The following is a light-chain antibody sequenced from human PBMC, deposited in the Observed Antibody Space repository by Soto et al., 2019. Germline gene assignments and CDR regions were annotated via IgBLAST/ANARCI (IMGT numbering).Light chain of an antibody. CDR1: SSDVGGYDY. Sequence: QSALTQPRSVSGSPGQSVTISCTGTSSDVGGYDYVSWYQQHPGKAPKLMIFDVNKRPSGVPGRFSGSKSGNTAFLTISGLQAEDEADYSCFSYAGSRVFGGGTKLTVL. CDR3: FSYAGSRV. V-gene: IGLV2-11*01. CDR2: DVN. J-gene: IGLJ3*02.